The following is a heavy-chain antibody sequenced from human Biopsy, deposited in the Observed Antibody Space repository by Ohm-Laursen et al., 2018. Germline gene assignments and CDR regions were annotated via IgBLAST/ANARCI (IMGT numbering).Heavy chain of an antibody. CDR1: GHSFTSYY. V-gene: IGHV1-46*01. D-gene: IGHD6-19*01. Sequence: GASVKASCKAYGHSFTSYYMHWARQAPGQGLEWMGLINPSGSTTSYPQIFQGRVTMTRDTSKSTVYMELSSLRSTDTAVYFCARNTGWYGDLDYFDCWGQGTLVTVSS. CDR2: INPSGSTT. J-gene: IGHJ4*02. CDR3: ARNTGWYGDLDYFDC.